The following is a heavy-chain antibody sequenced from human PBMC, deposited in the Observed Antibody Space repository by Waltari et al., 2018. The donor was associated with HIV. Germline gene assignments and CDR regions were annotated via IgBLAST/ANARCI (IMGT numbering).Heavy chain of an antibody. CDR3: ARRYSSGWNFDY. CDR1: GFSLSTSGVG. D-gene: IGHD6-19*01. CDR2: IYWDDDK. J-gene: IGHJ4*02. Sequence: QITLKESGPTLVKPTQTLTLTCTFSGFSLSTSGVGVGWIRQPPGKALEWLAPIYWDDDKRYSPSLKSRLTITKDTSKNQVVLTMTNRDPVDTATYYCARRYSSGWNFDYWGQGTLVTVSS. V-gene: IGHV2-5*02.